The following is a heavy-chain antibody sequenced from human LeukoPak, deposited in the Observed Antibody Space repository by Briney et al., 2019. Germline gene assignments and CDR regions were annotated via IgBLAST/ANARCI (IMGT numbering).Heavy chain of an antibody. Sequence: PGGSLRLSCAASGFTFSSYAMSWVRQAPGKGLEWVSAISGSDGSTYYAGSVKGRFTISRDNSKNTLYLQMNSLRAEDTAVYYCAKGTGNYYYYGMDVWGQGTTVTVPS. V-gene: IGHV3-23*01. J-gene: IGHJ6*02. CDR2: ISGSDGST. CDR3: AKGTGNYYYYGMDV. CDR1: GFTFSSYA. D-gene: IGHD1-14*01.